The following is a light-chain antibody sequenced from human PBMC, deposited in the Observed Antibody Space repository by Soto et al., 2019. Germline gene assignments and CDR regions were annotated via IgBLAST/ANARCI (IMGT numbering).Light chain of an antibody. Sequence: QSALTQPPSASASPGQSVTISCTGTSSDVGGYNYVSWYQQYPGKAPQLMIYEVNKRPSGVPDRFSGSKSGNTASLTVSGLQAEDEADYYCSSYGGSNNYVFGTGTQLTVL. J-gene: IGLJ7*01. CDR2: EVN. CDR3: SSYGGSNNYV. V-gene: IGLV2-8*01. CDR1: SSDVGGYNY.